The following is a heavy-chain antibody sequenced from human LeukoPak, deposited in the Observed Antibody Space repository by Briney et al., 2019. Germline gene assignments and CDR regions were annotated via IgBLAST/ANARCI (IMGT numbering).Heavy chain of an antibody. CDR2: IYYSGST. CDR3: ARGKPIITMIV. J-gene: IGHJ3*01. CDR1: GGSISSYY. Sequence: KPSETLSLTCTVSGGSISSYYWSWIRQPQGRDRGWIGYIYYSGSTNYIPSLKSRVTISVDTSKNQFSLKLSSVTAADTAVYYCARGKPIITMIVWGQGTMVTVSS. V-gene: IGHV4-59*08. D-gene: IGHD3-22*01.